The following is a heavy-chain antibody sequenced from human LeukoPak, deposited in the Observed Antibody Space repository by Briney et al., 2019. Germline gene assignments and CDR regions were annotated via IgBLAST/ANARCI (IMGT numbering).Heavy chain of an antibody. CDR2: IYTSGST. D-gene: IGHD3-22*01. V-gene: IGHV4-4*07. CDR3: ARDKYYYDSSGYGFDI. Sequence: SETLSLTCTVSGGSISSYYWSWIRQPAGKGLEWIGRIYTSGSTNYNPSLKSRVTMSVDTSKNQFSLKLSSVTAADTAVYYCARDKYYYDSSGYGFDIWAKGTMFTVSS. CDR1: GGSISSYY. J-gene: IGHJ3*02.